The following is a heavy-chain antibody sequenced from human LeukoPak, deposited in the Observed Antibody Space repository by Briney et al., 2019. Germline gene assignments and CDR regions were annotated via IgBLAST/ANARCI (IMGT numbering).Heavy chain of an antibody. CDR1: GFTFSSNS. CDR3: AREGFDSGGDDAFDI. J-gene: IGHJ3*02. D-gene: IGHD3-10*01. CDR2: ISSSSSYI. V-gene: IGHV3-21*01. Sequence: PGGSLRLSCAASGFTFSSNSRNWVGQPPGKGLEWVSSISSSSSYIYYADSVKGRFAISRDNAKNSLYLQMNSLRAEDTAVYYCAREGFDSGGDDAFDIWGQGTMVTVSS.